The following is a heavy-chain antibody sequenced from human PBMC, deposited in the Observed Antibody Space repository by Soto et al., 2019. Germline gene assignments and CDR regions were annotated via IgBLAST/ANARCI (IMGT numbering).Heavy chain of an antibody. Sequence: SETLSLTCTVSGGSISSSSYYWGWIRQPPGKGLEWIGSIYYSGSTYYNPSLKSRVTISVDTSKNQFSLKLSSVTAADTAVYYCARRGSRNAFDIWGQGTMVTVSS. V-gene: IGHV4-39*01. D-gene: IGHD3-10*01. CDR1: GGSISSSSYY. CDR3: ARRGSRNAFDI. J-gene: IGHJ3*02. CDR2: IYYSGST.